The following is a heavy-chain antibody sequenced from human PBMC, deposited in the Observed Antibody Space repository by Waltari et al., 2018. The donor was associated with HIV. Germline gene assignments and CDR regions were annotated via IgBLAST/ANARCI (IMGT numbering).Heavy chain of an antibody. J-gene: IGHJ5*02. CDR2: INPSGGST. D-gene: IGHD3-22*01. CDR1: GYTFTSYY. CDR3: ARDHNFSYDSSGYAVGWFDP. V-gene: IGHV1-46*01. Sequence: QVQLVQSGAEVKKPGASVKVSCKASGYTFTSYYMHWVRQAPGQGLEWMGIINPSGGSTSYAQKFQGRVTMTRDTSTSTVYMELSSLRSEDTAVYYCARDHNFSYDSSGYAVGWFDPWGQGTLVTVSS.